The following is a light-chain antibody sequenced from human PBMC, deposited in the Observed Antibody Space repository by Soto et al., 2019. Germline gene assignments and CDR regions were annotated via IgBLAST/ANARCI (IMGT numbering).Light chain of an antibody. Sequence: DIVLTQSPATLSLSPGERATLSCGASQRVSGSYLAWYQQQPGLAPRLLIHAASNRATGIPDRFSGSGSGTDFTLTIISLEPADVAVYYCQQYGNLPPFTFGGGTKVEIK. V-gene: IGKV3D-20*01. CDR2: AAS. J-gene: IGKJ4*01. CDR1: QRVSGSY. CDR3: QQYGNLPPFT.